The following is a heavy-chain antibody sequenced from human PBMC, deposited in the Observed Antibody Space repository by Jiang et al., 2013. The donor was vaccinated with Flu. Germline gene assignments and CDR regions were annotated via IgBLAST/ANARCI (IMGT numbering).Heavy chain of an antibody. Sequence: VQSGSELKKPGASVKVSCKASGYSFTSYAMNWVRQAPGQGPEWMGWVNTDTGTPTYARGFTGRFVFSLDTSVSTAYLQISSLEAGDTAVYYCTRSLCSWGXMSFRGADYYTMDVVGPKGPRSPSP. CDR3: TRSLCSWGXMSFRGADYYTMDV. CDR2: VNTDTGTP. V-gene: IGHV7-4-1*02. CDR1: GYSFTSYA. J-gene: IGHJ6*02. D-gene: IGHD3-16*01.